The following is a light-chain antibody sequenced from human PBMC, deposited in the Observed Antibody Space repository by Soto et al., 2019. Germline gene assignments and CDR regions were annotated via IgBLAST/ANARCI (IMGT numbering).Light chain of an antibody. Sequence: HSVLTQPASVSGSPGQSITISCTGTSGDIGGYNSVSWYQQHPGKAPKLLIYEVVKRPSGVSNRFSGSKSGNTASLTISGLQADDEADYYCSSFTSSSTWVFGGGTKLTVL. CDR3: SSFTSSSTWV. J-gene: IGLJ3*02. V-gene: IGLV2-14*01. CDR1: SGDIGGYNS. CDR2: EVV.